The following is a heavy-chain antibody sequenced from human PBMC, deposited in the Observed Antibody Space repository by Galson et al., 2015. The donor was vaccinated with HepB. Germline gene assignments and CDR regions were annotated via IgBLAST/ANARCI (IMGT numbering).Heavy chain of an antibody. J-gene: IGHJ4*02. Sequence: SVKVSCKASGYTFTSYYMHWVRQAPGQGLEWMGWINPNSGGTNYAQKFQGRVTMTRDTSISTAYMELSRLRSDDTAVYYCARAPPFGTGSYADYWGQGTLVTVSS. CDR2: INPNSGGT. D-gene: IGHD3-16*01. CDR1: GYTFTSYY. CDR3: ARAPPFGTGSYADY. V-gene: IGHV1-2*02.